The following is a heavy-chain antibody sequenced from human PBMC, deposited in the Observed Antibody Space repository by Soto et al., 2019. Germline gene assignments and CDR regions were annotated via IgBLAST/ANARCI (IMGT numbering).Heavy chain of an antibody. CDR2: ISDSGSTI. CDR3: TRDGS. Sequence: VGSLRLSCAASGFPFSSYAMNWVRQTPDKGLEWLSYISDSGSTIHYADSVKGRFTISRDNAKNSLYLQMNSLRADDTAVYYCTRDGSWGQGTLVTVSS. J-gene: IGHJ5*02. D-gene: IGHD5-12*01. V-gene: IGHV3-48*01. CDR1: GFPFSSYA.